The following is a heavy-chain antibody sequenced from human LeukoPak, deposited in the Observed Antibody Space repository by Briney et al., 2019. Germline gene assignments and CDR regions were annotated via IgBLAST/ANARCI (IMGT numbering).Heavy chain of an antibody. D-gene: IGHD6-25*01. CDR1: GFTFSSYA. V-gene: IGHV3-30-3*01. J-gene: IGHJ4*02. Sequence: GGSLRLSCAASGFTFSSYAMHWVRQAPGKGLEWVAVISYDGNEKYYADSVKGRFTISRANSKTTLYLQMNSLRVEDTAPYYCARLASGPPDYWGQGTLVTVSS. CDR3: ARLASGPPDY. CDR2: ISYDGNEK.